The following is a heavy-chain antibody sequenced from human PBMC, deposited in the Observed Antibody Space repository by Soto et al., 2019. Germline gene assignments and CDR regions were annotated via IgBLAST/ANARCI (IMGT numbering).Heavy chain of an antibody. V-gene: IGHV4-34*01. Sequence: ETLSLTCSVYGGSFSGHSWTWIRQSPGKGLEWIGDINHSGRVNYSPSLKSRVTISLDTSKNQFSLTLSAVTAADTAMYYCSTRAYDTNGYYRFDPWGQGTLVTVSS. J-gene: IGHJ5*01. CDR3: STRAYDTNGYYRFDP. D-gene: IGHD3-22*01. CDR1: GGSFSGHS. CDR2: INHSGRV.